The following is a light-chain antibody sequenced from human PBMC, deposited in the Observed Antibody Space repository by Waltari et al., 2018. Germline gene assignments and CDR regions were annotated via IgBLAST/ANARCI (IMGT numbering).Light chain of an antibody. CDR3: QQYDNWPPYT. Sequence: EIVMTQSPATLSVSPGGSATLSCRASQSVSRNLAWYQQKPGQAPRLLIFGASTRATGIPDRFSGNGSGTDFTLTISSLQSEDFAVYYCQQYDNWPPYTFGQGTKLEIK. J-gene: IGKJ2*01. V-gene: IGKV3-15*01. CDR1: QSVSRN. CDR2: GAS.